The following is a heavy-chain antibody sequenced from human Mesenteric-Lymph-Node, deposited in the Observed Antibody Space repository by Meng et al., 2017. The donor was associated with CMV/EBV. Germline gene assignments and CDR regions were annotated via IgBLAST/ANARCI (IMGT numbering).Heavy chain of an antibody. D-gene: IGHD4-17*01. J-gene: IGHJ1*01. CDR2: INPTGDYT. Sequence: ASVKVSCKASGYTFTNSFIHWVRQAPGQGLEWMTRINPTGDYTTYAQKFQGRVTLTRDTSTTTVSRELTSLTSEDTAVYYCARETPGDDKGDWGQGTLVTVSS. CDR3: ARETPGDDKGD. CDR1: GYTFTNSF. V-gene: IGHV1-46*01.